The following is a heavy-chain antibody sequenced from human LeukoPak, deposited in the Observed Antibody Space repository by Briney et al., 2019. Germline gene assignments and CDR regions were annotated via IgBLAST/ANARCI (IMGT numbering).Heavy chain of an antibody. CDR2: IYYSGST. V-gene: IGHV4-59*08. CDR1: GGSISSYY. D-gene: IGHD1-7*01. CDR3: ARHGGYSWNYVSDWFDP. Sequence: SETLSLTCTVSGGSISSYYWSWIRQPPGKGLEWIGYIYYSGSTNYNPSLKSRVTISVDTSKNQFSLKLSSVTAADTAVYYCARHGGYSWNYVSDWFDPWGQGTLVTVSS. J-gene: IGHJ5*02.